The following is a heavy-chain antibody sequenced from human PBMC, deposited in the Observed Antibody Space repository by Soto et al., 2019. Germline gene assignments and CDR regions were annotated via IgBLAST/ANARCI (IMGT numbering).Heavy chain of an antibody. D-gene: IGHD3-3*01. Sequence: QVHLQESGPGLVKPSETLSLTCTVSGGAISTYYWTWIRQPAGKGLAWIVRIYSSGSTKYNPSLQSRVTMSLDTSKNQFSLRLTSVTAADTAVYYCARGKRFSDWFDPWGQGTLVTVSS. CDR2: IYSSGST. J-gene: IGHJ5*02. CDR1: GGAISTYY. V-gene: IGHV4-4*07. CDR3: ARGKRFSDWFDP.